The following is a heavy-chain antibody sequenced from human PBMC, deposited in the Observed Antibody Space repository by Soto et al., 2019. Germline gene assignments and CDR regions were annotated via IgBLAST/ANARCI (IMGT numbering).Heavy chain of an antibody. CDR3: AREYYDILTGYSAYYYYYGMDV. D-gene: IGHD3-9*01. CDR2: IKQDGSEK. CDR1: GFTFSSYW. Sequence: PGGSLRLSCAASGFTFSSYWMHWVRQAPGKGLVWVANIKQDGSEKHYVDSVRGRFTISRDNAKNSLYLQMNSLRAEDTAVYYCAREYYDILTGYSAYYYYYGMDVWGQGTTVTVSS. J-gene: IGHJ6*02. V-gene: IGHV3-7*01.